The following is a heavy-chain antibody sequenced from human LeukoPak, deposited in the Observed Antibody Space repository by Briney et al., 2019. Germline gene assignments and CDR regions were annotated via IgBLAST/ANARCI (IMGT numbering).Heavy chain of an antibody. CDR3: ARFPYFEGFDY. CDR1: GGSISSSSYY. V-gene: IGHV4-39*07. Sequence: PSETLSLTCTASGGSISSSSYYWGWIRQPPGKGLEWIGSIYYSGSTYYNPSLKSRVTLSMDTSKNQFSLKLRSVTAADTAVYFCARFPYFEGFDYWGQGTQVIVSS. J-gene: IGHJ4*02. CDR2: IYYSGST. D-gene: IGHD3-9*01.